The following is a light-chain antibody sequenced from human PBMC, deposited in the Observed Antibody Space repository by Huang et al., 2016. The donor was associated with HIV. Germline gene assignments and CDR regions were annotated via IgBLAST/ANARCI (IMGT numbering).Light chain of an antibody. J-gene: IGKJ1*01. CDR3: QQYNNWPPWT. CDR2: AAS. CDR1: QSITSN. V-gene: IGKV3-15*01. Sequence: EIVMTQSPATLSVSPGERATLSCRASQSITSNLAWYQQKPGPAPRLLIYAASTRATGIPARCSGSGSGTEFTLSISSLQSEDFAVYYCQQYNNWPPWTFGQGTKVEIK.